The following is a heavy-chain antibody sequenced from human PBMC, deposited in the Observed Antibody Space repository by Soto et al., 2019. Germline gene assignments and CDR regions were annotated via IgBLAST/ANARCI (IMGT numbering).Heavy chain of an antibody. Sequence: GESLKISCKGSGYSFTSYWISRVRQMPGKGLEWMGRIDPSDSYTNYSPSFQGHVTISADKSISTAYLQWSSLKASDTAMYYCARLGWQQLVPYYFDYWGQGTLVTVSS. CDR2: IDPSDSYT. CDR1: GYSFTSYW. V-gene: IGHV5-10-1*01. D-gene: IGHD6-13*01. CDR3: ARLGWQQLVPYYFDY. J-gene: IGHJ4*02.